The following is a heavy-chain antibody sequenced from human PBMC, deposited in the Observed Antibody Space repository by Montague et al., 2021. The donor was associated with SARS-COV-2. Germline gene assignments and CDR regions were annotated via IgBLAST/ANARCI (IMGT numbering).Heavy chain of an antibody. Sequence: CAISGDSVSSNIAAWNWIRQSPSRGLEWLGRTYYRSKWYNDYAVSVRSRITISPDTSKNQFSLQLNSVTPEDAAVYYCTQERGPGRTTWHYFDYWGQGTLVTVFS. CDR2: TYYRSKWYN. V-gene: IGHV6-1*01. J-gene: IGHJ4*02. CDR1: GDSVSSNIAA. D-gene: IGHD1-14*01. CDR3: TQERGPGRTTWHYFDY.